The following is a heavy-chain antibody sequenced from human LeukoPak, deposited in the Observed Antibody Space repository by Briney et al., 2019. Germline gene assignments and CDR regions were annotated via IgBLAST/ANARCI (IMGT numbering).Heavy chain of an antibody. J-gene: IGHJ6*03. CDR2: INHSGST. V-gene: IGHV4-34*01. CDR3: ARIGIRGYCSSTSCYLVPSSNYYYYMDV. D-gene: IGHD2-2*01. CDR1: GGSFSGYY. Sequence: PSETLSLTCAVYGGSFSGYYWSWLRQPPGKGLEWIGEINHSGSTNYNPSLKSRVTISVDTSKNQFSLKLSSVTAADTAVYYCARIGIRGYCSSTSCYLVPSSNYYYYMDVWGKGTTVTVSS.